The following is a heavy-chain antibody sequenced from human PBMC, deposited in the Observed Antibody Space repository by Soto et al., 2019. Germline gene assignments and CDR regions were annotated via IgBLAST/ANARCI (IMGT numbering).Heavy chain of an antibody. CDR3: AREYRAIAARGWFDP. CDR2: VVPLFATT. CDR1: GGTFNKYA. Sequence: QLHLVQSGAEVRKPGSSVRVSCKASGGTFNKYAFTWVRQAPGQGLEWMGGVVPLFATTTYAQNFQGRVTITADKSTSTVYMEFSSLKSEDTAIYYCAREYRAIAARGWFDPWGQGTLVIVSS. V-gene: IGHV1-69*06. J-gene: IGHJ5*02. D-gene: IGHD6-6*01.